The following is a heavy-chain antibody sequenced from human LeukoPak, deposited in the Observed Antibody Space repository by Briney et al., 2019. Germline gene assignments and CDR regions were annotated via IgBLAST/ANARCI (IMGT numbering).Heavy chain of an antibody. CDR2: IGGSAGST. J-gene: IGHJ4*02. CDR3: ARGWYGPDY. Sequence: GGSLKLSCAASGFTFSNYAMSWVRQAPGKGLEWVSGIGGSAGSTYYADSVKGRFTISRDNSKNTLYLQMNSLRDEDTAVYYCARGWYGPDYWGQGTLVTVSS. V-gene: IGHV3-23*01. CDR1: GFTFSNYA. D-gene: IGHD6-19*01.